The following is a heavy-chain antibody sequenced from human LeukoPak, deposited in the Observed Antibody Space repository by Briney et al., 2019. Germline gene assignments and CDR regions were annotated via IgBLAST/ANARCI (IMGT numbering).Heavy chain of an antibody. CDR2: ISSSGSTI. CDR3: ARDLLGLNWFDP. Sequence: GSLRLSCAASGFTFSDYYMSWIRHAPGKGLEWVSYISSSGSTIYYADSVKGRFTISRDNAKNSLYLQMNSLRAEDTAVYYCARDLLGLNWFDPWGQGTLVTVSS. J-gene: IGHJ5*02. CDR1: GFTFSDYY. D-gene: IGHD3/OR15-3a*01. V-gene: IGHV3-11*01.